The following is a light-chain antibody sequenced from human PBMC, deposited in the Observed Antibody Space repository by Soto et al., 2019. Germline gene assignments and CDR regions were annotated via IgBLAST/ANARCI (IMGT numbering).Light chain of an antibody. CDR1: QSFNSIY. CDR3: QHYNNWPFT. CDR2: GAS. J-gene: IGKJ3*01. Sequence: THSPCTLSLSPVERATLSCSAIQSFNSIYLAWYQQKPGQAPRLLIYGASTRDTGIPARFSGSGSGTEFTLTISSLQPEDSAVYYCQHYNNWPFTFGHGTKVDIK. V-gene: IGKV3-15*01.